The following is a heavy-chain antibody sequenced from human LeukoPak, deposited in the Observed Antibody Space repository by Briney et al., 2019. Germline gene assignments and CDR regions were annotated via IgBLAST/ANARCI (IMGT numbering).Heavy chain of an antibody. V-gene: IGHV1-18*01. CDR3: ARDREGWLRYNWGSDYFDY. CDR2: ISAYNGNT. Sequence: ASVKVSCKASGYTFTSYAMNWVRQAPGQGLEWMGWISAYNGNTNYAQKLQGRVTMTTDTSTSTAYMELRSLRSDDTAVYYCARDREGWLRYNWGSDYFDYWGQGTLVTVSS. D-gene: IGHD5-12*01. CDR1: GYTFTSYA. J-gene: IGHJ4*02.